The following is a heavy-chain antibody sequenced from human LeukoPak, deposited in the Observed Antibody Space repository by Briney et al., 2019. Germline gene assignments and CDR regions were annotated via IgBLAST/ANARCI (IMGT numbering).Heavy chain of an antibody. J-gene: IGHJ5*02. CDR1: GFTFSSDV. Sequence: GGSLRLSCAASGFTFSSDVMGWVRQAPGKGLEWVSAIHGGGVSTYYADSVKGRFTISRDNSKNTLYLQTNSLRADDTALYYCARLPTGYPNWFDTWGQGTLVTVSS. D-gene: IGHD3-9*01. CDR2: IHGGGVST. V-gene: IGHV3-23*01. CDR3: ARLPTGYPNWFDT.